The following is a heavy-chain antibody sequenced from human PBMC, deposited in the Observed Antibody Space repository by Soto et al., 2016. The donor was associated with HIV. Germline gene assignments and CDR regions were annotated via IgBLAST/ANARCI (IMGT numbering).Heavy chain of an antibody. J-gene: IGHJ6*02. V-gene: IGHV4-59*12. CDR2: IHYSGTN. Sequence: QLHLQESGPGVVKPSQTLSLTCTISGGSISTYYWAWIRQPPGKGLEWIGDIHYSGTNNYNPSLKSRVTISVDASKSQFSLKLTSVAATDTAVYYCARDRGGRKIRFPGRKTSITGRHGTRGGQGTTVSRLL. CDR1: GGSISTYY. D-gene: IGHD2-21*02. CDR3: ARDRGGRKIRFPGRKTSITGRHGTR.